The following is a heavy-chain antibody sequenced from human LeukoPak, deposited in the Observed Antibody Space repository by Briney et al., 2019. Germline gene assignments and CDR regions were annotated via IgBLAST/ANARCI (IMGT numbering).Heavy chain of an antibody. CDR2: INPNSGGT. CDR1: GYTFTSFG. Sequence: ASVKVSCKASGYTFTSFGLSWVRQAPGQGLEWMGWINPNSGGTNYAQKFQGRVTMTRDTSISTAYMELSRLRSDDTAVYYCARGQRELRWYYWGQGTLVTVSS. CDR3: ARGQRELRWYY. D-gene: IGHD4-23*01. V-gene: IGHV1-2*02. J-gene: IGHJ4*02.